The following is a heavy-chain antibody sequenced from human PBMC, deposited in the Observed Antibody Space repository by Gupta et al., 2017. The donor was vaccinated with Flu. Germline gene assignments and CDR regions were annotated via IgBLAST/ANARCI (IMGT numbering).Heavy chain of an antibody. Sequence: QVTLKESGPVLVKPTETLTLTCTVSGFSLSDARMGVSWIRQPPGEALEWLAHIFSNDGKSYSKYLKSRLTISKDTSKSQVVLIMKNMDPADKAKYYCARILNYLEESCYVRDYFDYWFEVTLVQVS. CDR1: GFSLSDARMG. CDR2: IFSNDGK. D-gene: IGHD3-10*01. V-gene: IGHV2-26*01. CDR3: ARILNYLEESCYVRDYFDY. J-gene: IGHJ4*02.